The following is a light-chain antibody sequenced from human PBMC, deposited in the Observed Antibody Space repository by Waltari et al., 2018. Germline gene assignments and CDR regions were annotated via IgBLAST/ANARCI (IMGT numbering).Light chain of an antibody. J-gene: IGLJ2*01. CDR1: AFATEN. V-gene: IGLV3-25*03. CDR2: KDN. CDR3: QSTDTTGTYLV. Sequence: SNELTQPPSVSVSPGQTARITCPGDAFATENVSWYQQKPGQAPLLVKYKDNERPAGIPERFTGSSSGTTVTLIINGVQAEDEADYYCQSTDTTGTYLVFGGGTKLTVL.